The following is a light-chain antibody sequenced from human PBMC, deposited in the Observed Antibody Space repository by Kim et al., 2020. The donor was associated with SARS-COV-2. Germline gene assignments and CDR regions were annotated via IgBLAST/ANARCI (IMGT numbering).Light chain of an antibody. CDR2: DVS. V-gene: IGLV2-14*01. J-gene: IGLJ3*02. Sequence: QSALTQPASVSGSPGQSITISCTGTSSDVGGYNYVSWYQQHPGKAPKLMIYDVSKRPSGVSNRFSGSKSGNTASLTISGLQAEDEADYYCSSYTSSSTRVFRGGTQLTVL. CDR3: SSYTSSSTRV. CDR1: SSDVGGYNY.